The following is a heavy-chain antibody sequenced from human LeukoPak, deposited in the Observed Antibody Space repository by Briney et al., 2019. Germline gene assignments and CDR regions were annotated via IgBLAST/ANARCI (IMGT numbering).Heavy chain of an antibody. CDR3: AWGVLLWFGKLFDY. J-gene: IGHJ4*02. CDR1: GGSISSGDYY. CDR2: IYYSGST. V-gene: IGHV4-30-4*01. Sequence: SQTLSLTCTVSGGSISSGDYYWSWIRQPPGKGLEWIGYIYYSGSTYYNPSLKSRVTLSVDTSKSQFSLKLSSVTAADTAVYYCAWGVLLWFGKLFDYWGQGTLVTASS. D-gene: IGHD3-10*01.